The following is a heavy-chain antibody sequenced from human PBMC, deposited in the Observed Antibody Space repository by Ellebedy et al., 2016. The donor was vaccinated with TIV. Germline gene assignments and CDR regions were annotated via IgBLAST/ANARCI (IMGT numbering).Heavy chain of an antibody. Sequence: MPSETLSLTCDVPGESLTNDYWSWIRQSPGKRLEWIGETNHGGSTNYNPSLKSRLTLSIYTFKNQFSLKLSSVTAADTGTYSCARYHHNTGYSSSWYWFDPWGQGALVTVSS. CDR3: ARYHHNTGYSSSWYWFDP. J-gene: IGHJ5*02. D-gene: IGHD6-13*01. CDR2: TNHGGST. CDR1: GESLTNDY. V-gene: IGHV4-34*01.